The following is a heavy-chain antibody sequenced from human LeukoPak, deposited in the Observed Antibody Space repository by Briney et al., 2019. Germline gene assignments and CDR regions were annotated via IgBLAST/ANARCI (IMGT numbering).Heavy chain of an antibody. V-gene: IGHV1-2*02. CDR1: GYTFTGYY. D-gene: IGHD3-10*01. CDR3: ASTDGSGSYYNEFDP. Sequence: ASVKVSCKASGYTFTGYYMHWVRQAPGRGLEWVGWINPNSGGTNYAQKLQGRVTMTRDTYISTDYMELSRLRSDDTAVYYCASTDGSGSYYNEFDPWGQGTLVTVSS. CDR2: INPNSGGT. J-gene: IGHJ5*02.